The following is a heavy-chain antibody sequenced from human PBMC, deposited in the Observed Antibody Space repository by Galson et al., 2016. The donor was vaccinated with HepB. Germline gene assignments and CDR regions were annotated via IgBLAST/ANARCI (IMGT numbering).Heavy chain of an antibody. J-gene: IGHJ4*02. CDR3: ARGYDSGAYYFDY. CDR1: GFDFSFYA. CDR2: ISFDGSHK. V-gene: IGHV3-30-3*01. Sequence: SLRLSCAASGFDFSFYAMYWVRQAPGKGLEWVTFISFDGSHKYYADSVKGRFTISRDNAKKSLYLQMNSLRDEDPAVYYCARGYDSGAYYFDYWGQGTLVTVSS. D-gene: IGHD3-22*01.